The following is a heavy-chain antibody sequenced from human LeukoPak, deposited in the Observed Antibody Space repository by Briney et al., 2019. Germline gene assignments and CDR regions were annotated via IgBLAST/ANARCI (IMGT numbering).Heavy chain of an antibody. Sequence: SETLSLTCTVSGGSISSYYWSWIRQPPGKGLEWIGYIYYSGSTNYNPSLKSRVTISVDTSKNQFSLKLSSVTAADTAVYYCARAHPRTYYYGSGSSYYYMDVWGKGTTVTISS. CDR2: IYYSGST. CDR3: ARAHPRTYYYGSGSSYYYMDV. CDR1: GGSISSYY. D-gene: IGHD3-10*01. V-gene: IGHV4-59*01. J-gene: IGHJ6*03.